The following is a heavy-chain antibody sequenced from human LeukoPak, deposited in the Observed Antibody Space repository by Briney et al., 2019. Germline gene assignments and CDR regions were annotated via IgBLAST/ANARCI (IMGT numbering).Heavy chain of an antibody. J-gene: IGHJ4*02. D-gene: IGHD7-27*01. CDR2: IRNKAYGGTT. CDR1: GFTFGDYA. Sequence: GGSLRLSCTASGFTFGDYAMSWVRQAPGKGPEWVGFIRNKAYGGTTEYAASVKGRFTISRDDSKSIAYLQMNSLKTEDTAVYYCTRVPANWGFHFDYCGQGTLVTVSS. V-gene: IGHV3-49*04. CDR3: TRVPANWGFHFDY.